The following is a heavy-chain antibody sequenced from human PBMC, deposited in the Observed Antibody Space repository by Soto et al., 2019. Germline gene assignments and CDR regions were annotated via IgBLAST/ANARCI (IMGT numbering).Heavy chain of an antibody. CDR2: INHSGST. V-gene: IGHV4-34*01. D-gene: IGHD3-10*01. J-gene: IGHJ4*02. Sequence: SETLSLTCAVYGGSFSGYYWSWIRQPPGKGLEWIGEINHSGSTNYNPSLKSRVTISVDTSKNQFSLKLSSVTAADTAVYYCASGYDYYGSGSLFWGQATLVTVSS. CDR3: ASGYDYYGSGSLF. CDR1: GGSFSGYY.